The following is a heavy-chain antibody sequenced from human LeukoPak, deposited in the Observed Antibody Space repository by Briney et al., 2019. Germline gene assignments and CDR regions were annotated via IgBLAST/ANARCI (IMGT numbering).Heavy chain of an antibody. CDR2: ISAYNGNT. CDR1: GYTFTSYG. J-gene: IGHJ4*02. Sequence: GASVKVSCKASGYTFTSYGISWVRQAPGQGLEWMGWISAYNGNTNYAQKVQDRVTMTADTSTNTAYMELRSLRSDDTAVYYCARVSSTLYYFDYWGQGTLVTVSS. V-gene: IGHV1-18*01. D-gene: IGHD2/OR15-2a*01. CDR3: ARVSSTLYYFDY.